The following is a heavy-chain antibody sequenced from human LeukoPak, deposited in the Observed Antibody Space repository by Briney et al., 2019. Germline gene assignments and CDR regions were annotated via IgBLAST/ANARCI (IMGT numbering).Heavy chain of an antibody. CDR2: TYYRSKWYN. J-gene: IGHJ4*02. CDR3: GRAEHDWGSDY. V-gene: IGHV6-1*01. Sequence: SQTLSLTCVISGDSVASNSTACNWIRQSPSRGLEWLGRTYYRSKWYNDYAVSVKGRITINPDTSKNQFSLHLNSVTPEDTAVYYCGRAEHDWGSDYWGQGTLVTVSS. CDR1: GDSVASNSTA. D-gene: IGHD3-9*01.